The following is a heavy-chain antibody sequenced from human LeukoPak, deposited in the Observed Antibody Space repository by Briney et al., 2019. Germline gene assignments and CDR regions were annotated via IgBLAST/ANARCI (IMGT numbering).Heavy chain of an antibody. V-gene: IGHV3-48*03. J-gene: IGHJ5*02. Sequence: PGGSLRLSCAASGFNFNIYEFNWVRQAPGKGLEWVSYISTSGDTIRYADSVKGRFSISRGNAKNSLYLQMNSLRAEDTAMYYCARDPGPWGQGTLVTVSS. CDR2: ISTSGDTI. CDR3: ARDPGP. CDR1: GFNFNIYE.